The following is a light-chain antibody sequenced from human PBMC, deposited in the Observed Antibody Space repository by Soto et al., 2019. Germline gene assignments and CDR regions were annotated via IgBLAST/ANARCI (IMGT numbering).Light chain of an antibody. V-gene: IGKV3-20*01. CDR1: QSVSSSY. Sequence: EIVLTQSPGTLSLSPGERATLSCRASQSVSSSYLAWYQQKPGQAPRLLIYGASSRATGIPDRFSGSGSGTDFTLTISRLEPDDFAVYYCQQSGSSPHTFGQGTKLEIK. J-gene: IGKJ2*01. CDR3: QQSGSSPHT. CDR2: GAS.